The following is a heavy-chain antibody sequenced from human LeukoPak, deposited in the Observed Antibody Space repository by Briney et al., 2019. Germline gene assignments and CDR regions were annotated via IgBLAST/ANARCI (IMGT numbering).Heavy chain of an antibody. D-gene: IGHD1-26*01. V-gene: IGHV1-2*02. CDR1: GYTFSGYY. CDR2: INLNNGGT. J-gene: IGHJ4*02. CDR3: AKDSMLGSPEYYLDY. Sequence: ASVKVSCKSSGYTFSGYYMRWLRQAPGQGLEWVGWINLNNGGTRYAQNLQGRVTLTRDTSISTAYMELSRLRSDDTAMYYCAKDSMLGSPEYYLDYWGQGTLVMVSS.